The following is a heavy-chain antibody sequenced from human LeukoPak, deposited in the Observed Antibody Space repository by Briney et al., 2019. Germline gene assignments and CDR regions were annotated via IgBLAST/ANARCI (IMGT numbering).Heavy chain of an antibody. Sequence: APVKVSCKASGYTFTSYGISWVRQAPGQGLEWMGWISAYNGNTNYAQKLQGRVTMTTDTSTSTAYMELRSLGSDDTAVYYCAREPCSSTSCYRNLGWFDPWGQGTLVTVSS. D-gene: IGHD2-2*01. CDR1: GYTFTSYG. CDR3: AREPCSSTSCYRNLGWFDP. J-gene: IGHJ5*02. V-gene: IGHV1-18*01. CDR2: ISAYNGNT.